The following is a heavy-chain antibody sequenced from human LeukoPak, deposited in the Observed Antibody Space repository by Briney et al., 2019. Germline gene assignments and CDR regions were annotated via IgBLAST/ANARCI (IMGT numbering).Heavy chain of an antibody. CDR3: ARGFPGNSEVVDI. Sequence: KISCKGSGYSFTSYWISWVRQAPGQGLEWMGGIIPIFGTANYAQKFQGRVTITTDESTSTAYMELSSLRSEDTAVYYCARGFPGNSEVVDIWGQGTMVTVSS. J-gene: IGHJ3*02. CDR1: GYSFTSYW. D-gene: IGHD4-23*01. CDR2: IIPIFGTA. V-gene: IGHV1-69*05.